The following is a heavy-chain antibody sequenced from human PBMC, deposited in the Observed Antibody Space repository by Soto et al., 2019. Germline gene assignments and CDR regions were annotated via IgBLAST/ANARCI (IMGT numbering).Heavy chain of an antibody. CDR1: GYTFTSYA. CDR3: ARGPGGPDGPGDY. CDR2: INAGNGNT. J-gene: IGHJ4*02. D-gene: IGHD2-15*01. Sequence: QVQLVQSGAEVKKPGASVKVSCKASGYTFTSYAMHWVRQAPGQRLEWMGWINAGNGNTKYSQKFQGRVTITRDTSASTAYMDLSSLRSEDTAVYYCARGPGGPDGPGDYWGQGTLVTGSS. V-gene: IGHV1-3*01.